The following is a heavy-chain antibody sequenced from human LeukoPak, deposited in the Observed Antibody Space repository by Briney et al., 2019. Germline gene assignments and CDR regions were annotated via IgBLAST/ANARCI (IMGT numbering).Heavy chain of an antibody. CDR3: ARGYCSSTSCYAFDP. Sequence: SETLSLTCTVSGGSISSDYWSWIRQPAGKGLEWIGRIYTTESTNYNPSLKSRVTISLEKSKNQFSLKLNSVTAADTAVYYCARGYCSSTSCYAFDPWGQGTLVTVSS. V-gene: IGHV4-4*07. J-gene: IGHJ5*02. CDR1: GGSISSDY. CDR2: IYTTEST. D-gene: IGHD2-2*01.